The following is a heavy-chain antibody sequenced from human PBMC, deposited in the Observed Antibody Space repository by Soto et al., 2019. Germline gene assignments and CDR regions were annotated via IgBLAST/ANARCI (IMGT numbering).Heavy chain of an antibody. CDR1: GFTLNNYY. Sequence: GSLRLSCAASGFTLNNYYLSWVRQAPGKGLEWVGNIKGDGSDPHYVDSVKGRFTISRDNAENSIYLQMNSLKAEDTAMYYCARDPVTADWGQGTLVTVSS. J-gene: IGHJ4*02. V-gene: IGHV3-7*03. CDR2: IKGDGSDP. CDR3: ARDPVTAD.